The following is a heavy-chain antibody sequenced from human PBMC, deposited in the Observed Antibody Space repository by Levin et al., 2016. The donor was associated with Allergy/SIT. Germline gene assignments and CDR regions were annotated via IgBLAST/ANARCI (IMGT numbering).Heavy chain of an antibody. Sequence: WIRQPPGKGLEWVSSISSSSSYIYYADSVKGRFTISRDNAKNSLYLQMNSLRAEDTAVYYCASGTVNDAFDIWGQGTMVTVSS. D-gene: IGHD4-17*01. V-gene: IGHV3-21*01. CDR2: ISSSSSYI. CDR3: ASGTVNDAFDI. J-gene: IGHJ3*02.